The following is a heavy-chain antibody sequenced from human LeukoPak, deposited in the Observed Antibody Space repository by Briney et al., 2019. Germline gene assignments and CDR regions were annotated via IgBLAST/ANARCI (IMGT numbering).Heavy chain of an antibody. J-gene: IGHJ4*02. V-gene: IGHV4-38-2*01. CDR2: IYHSGST. Sequence: SETLSLXCAVSGYSISSGYYWGWIRQPPGKGLEWIGSIYHSGSTYYNPSLKSRVTISVDTSKNQFSLKLSSVTAADTAVYYCARQFRAYFDYWAREPWSPSLQ. CDR1: GYSISSGYY. D-gene: IGHD5-24*01. CDR3: ARQFRAYFDY.